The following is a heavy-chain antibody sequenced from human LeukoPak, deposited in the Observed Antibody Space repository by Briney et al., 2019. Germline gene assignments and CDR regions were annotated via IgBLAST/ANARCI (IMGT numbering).Heavy chain of an antibody. J-gene: IGHJ4*02. V-gene: IGHV4-34*01. D-gene: IGHD2-15*01. CDR2: INHSGST. CDR3: ASSHRSRYCSGGSCYGTRGYFDY. CDR1: GGSFSGYY. Sequence: SETLSLTCAVYGGSFSGYYWSWIRQPPGKGLEWIGEINHSGSTNYNPSLKSRVTISVDTSKNQFSLKLSSVTAADTAVYYCASSHRSRYCSGGSCYGTRGYFDYWGQGTLVTVSS.